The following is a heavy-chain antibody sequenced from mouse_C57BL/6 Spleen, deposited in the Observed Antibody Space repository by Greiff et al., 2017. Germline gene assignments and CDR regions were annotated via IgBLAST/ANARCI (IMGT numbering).Heavy chain of an antibody. Sequence: DVKLVESGGGLVQPKGSLKLSCAASGFSFNTYAMNWVRQAPGKGLEWVARIRSKSNNYATYYADSVKDRFTISRDDSESMLYLQMNNLKTEDTAMYYCVRQADYYGSSYFDYWGQGTTLTVSS. CDR1: GFSFNTYA. CDR3: VRQADYYGSSYFDY. CDR2: IRSKSNNYAT. J-gene: IGHJ2*01. D-gene: IGHD1-1*01. V-gene: IGHV10-1*01.